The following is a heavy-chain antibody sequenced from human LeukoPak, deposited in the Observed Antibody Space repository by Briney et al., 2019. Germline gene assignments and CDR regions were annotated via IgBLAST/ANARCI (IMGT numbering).Heavy chain of an antibody. CDR3: TTDAPSGNGELFSY. V-gene: IGHV3-15*01. CDR2: IRTSSEGEPA. J-gene: IGHJ4*02. Sequence: GGSLRLSCAASGFTFSNAWLSWVRQAPGKGLEWVGRIRTSSEGEPADYPGPVKGRFTISRDRSKDTVYLQMNSLKTEDTAVYYCTTDAPSGNGELFSYWGQGTLVTVSS. D-gene: IGHD3-10*01. CDR1: GFTFSNAW.